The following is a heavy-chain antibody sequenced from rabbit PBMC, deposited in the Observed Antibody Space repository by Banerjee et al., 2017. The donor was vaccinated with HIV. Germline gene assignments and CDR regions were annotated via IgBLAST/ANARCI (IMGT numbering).Heavy chain of an antibody. D-gene: IGHD1-1*01. CDR2: IYTDSGGAT. Sequence: QSLEESGGDLVKPGASLTLTCKASGFDFSSDRMCWVRQAPGKGPEWIACIYTDSGGATYYASWAEGRFTISKTSSTTVTLQLNSLTAADTATYFCARKWGLWGPGTLVTVS. CDR3: ARKWGL. J-gene: IGHJ6*01. CDR1: GFDFSSDR. V-gene: IGHV1S40*01.